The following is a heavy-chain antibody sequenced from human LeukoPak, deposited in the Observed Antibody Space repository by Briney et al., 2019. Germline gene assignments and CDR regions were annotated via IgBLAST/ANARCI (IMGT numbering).Heavy chain of an antibody. D-gene: IGHD3-10*01. CDR1: GGSISSYY. J-gene: IGHJ4*02. V-gene: IGHV4-59*01. Sequence: KPSETLSLTCTVPGGSISSYYWSWIRQPPGKGLEWIGYIYYSGSTNYNPSLKSRVTISVDTSKNQFSLKLSSVTAADTAVYYCARESTFGEFSYWGQGTLVTVSS. CDR3: ARESTFGEFSY. CDR2: IYYSGST.